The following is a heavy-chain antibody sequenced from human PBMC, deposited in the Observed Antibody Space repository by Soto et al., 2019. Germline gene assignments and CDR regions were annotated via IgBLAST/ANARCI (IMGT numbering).Heavy chain of an antibody. CDR3: AKSGRVGREVNTWFDP. D-gene: IGHD2-2*01. CDR1: AGSITTSY. CDR2: ISYRGST. Sequence: SETLSLTCTVSAGSITTSYWSWIRQPLGKALEWIGYISYRGSTNYNPSLKSRLTISIDTSKSQISLKLTSMTTADAAVYYCAKSGRVGREVNTWFDPWGQGTLVTVSS. J-gene: IGHJ5*02. V-gene: IGHV4-59*01.